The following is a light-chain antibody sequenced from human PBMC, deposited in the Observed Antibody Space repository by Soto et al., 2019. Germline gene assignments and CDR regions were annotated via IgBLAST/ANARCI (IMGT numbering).Light chain of an antibody. J-gene: IGKJ4*01. V-gene: IGKV1-12*01. CDR3: QQANSFTLT. Sequence: DVQLTQSPSFMSLSAGDRVTITCRASQGISNSLAWYQQKPGKAPKLLIYAASSLQSGVPSRFSGSGSGTDFTLTISSLKNEDFATYYCQQANSFTLTFGGGTKVDIK. CDR1: QGISNS. CDR2: AAS.